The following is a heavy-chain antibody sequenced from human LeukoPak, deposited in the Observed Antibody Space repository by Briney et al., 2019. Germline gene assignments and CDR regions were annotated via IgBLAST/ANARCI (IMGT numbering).Heavy chain of an antibody. CDR2: IGASGADT. J-gene: IGHJ3*01. CDR1: GFTLSSYA. D-gene: IGHD3-22*01. Sequence: GGSLRLSCEASGFTLSSYAMAWVRQAPGKGLDWVSVIGASGADTYYSDSAKGRFTVSRDNSKDTLFLHMSSLRAEDTAVYFCATRPRDSSGYYLGAFDGWGQGTTVTVSP. V-gene: IGHV3-23*01. CDR3: ATRPRDSSGYYLGAFDG.